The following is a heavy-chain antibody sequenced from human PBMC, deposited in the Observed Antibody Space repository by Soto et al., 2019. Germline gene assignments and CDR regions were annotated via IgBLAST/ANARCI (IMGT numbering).Heavy chain of an antibody. CDR3: ASDVLRFLEWLHTTENPGMDV. CDR1: GVTFSSYG. J-gene: IGHJ6*02. V-gene: IGHV3-33*01. Sequence: GGSLRLSCAASGVTFSSYGMHWVRQAPGKGLEWVAVIWYDGSNKYYADSVKGRFTISRDNSKNTLYLQMNSLRAEDTAVYSCASDVLRFLEWLHTTENPGMDVWGQGTTVTVSS. D-gene: IGHD3-3*01. CDR2: IWYDGSNK.